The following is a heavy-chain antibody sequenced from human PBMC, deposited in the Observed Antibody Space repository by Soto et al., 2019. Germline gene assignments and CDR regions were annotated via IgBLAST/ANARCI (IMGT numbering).Heavy chain of an antibody. V-gene: IGHV1-18*01. J-gene: IGHJ4*02. Sequence: ASVKVSCKASGYTFTSYGISWVRQAPGQGLEWMGWISAYNGNTNYAQKLQGRVTMTTDTSTSTAYMELRSLRSDGTAVYYCARDRVAAAGTGYFDYWGQGTLVTVSS. D-gene: IGHD6-13*01. CDR1: GYTFTSYG. CDR3: ARDRVAAAGTGYFDY. CDR2: ISAYNGNT.